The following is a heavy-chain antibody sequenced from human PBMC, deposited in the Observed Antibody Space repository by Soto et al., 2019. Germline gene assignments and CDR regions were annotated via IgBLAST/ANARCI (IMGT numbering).Heavy chain of an antibody. D-gene: IGHD2-15*01. CDR1: GYTFTSYA. V-gene: IGHV1-3*01. J-gene: IGHJ4*02. CDR2: INAGNGNT. Sequence: QVQLVQSGAEVKKPGASVKVSCKASGYTFTSYAIHWVRQAPGQRLEWMGWINAGNGNTKYSQKFQGRVTITRDTSASTAYMELSRLTSDDTAVYYCASEDCRNTNCLKGFDYWGQGTLVTVSS. CDR3: ASEDCRNTNCLKGFDY.